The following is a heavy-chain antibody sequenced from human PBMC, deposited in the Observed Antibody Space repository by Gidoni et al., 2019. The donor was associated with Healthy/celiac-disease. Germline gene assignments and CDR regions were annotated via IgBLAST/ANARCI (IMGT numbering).Heavy chain of an antibody. CDR2: ISSSGSTI. CDR3: ARDQSSSGWGNWYFDL. CDR1: GFTFSSYE. Sequence: EVQLVESGGGLVQPGGSLRLSCAASGFTFSSYEMNWVRQAPGKGLEWVSYISSSGSTIYYADSVKGRFTISRDNAKNSLYLQMNSLRAEDTAVYYCARDQSSSGWGNWYFDLWGRGTLVTVSS. D-gene: IGHD6-19*01. V-gene: IGHV3-48*03. J-gene: IGHJ2*01.